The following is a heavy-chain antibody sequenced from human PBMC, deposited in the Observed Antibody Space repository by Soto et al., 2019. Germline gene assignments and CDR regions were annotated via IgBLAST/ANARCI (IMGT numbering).Heavy chain of an antibody. J-gene: IGHJ3*01. D-gene: IGHD2-8*01. Sequence: SVPVSCKPSVCTFSSYAISWVRQAPGQGLEWMGGIIPIFGTANYAQKFKGRVTITADESTSTAYMELSTLSSEDTAVYYCARHKYRINVVCSYDFDVWGQGTMVTVSS. CDR2: IIPIFGTA. V-gene: IGHV1-69*13. CDR1: VCTFSSYA. CDR3: ARHKYRINVVCSYDFDV.